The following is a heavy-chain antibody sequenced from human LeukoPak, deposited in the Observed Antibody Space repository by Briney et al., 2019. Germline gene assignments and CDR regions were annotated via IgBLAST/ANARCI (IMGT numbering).Heavy chain of an antibody. CDR3: ARGDDSSGYYPGYFDY. CDR2: ISAYNGNT. Sequence: ASVKVSFKASGYTFTSYGISWVRQAPGQGLEWMGWISAYNGNTNYAQKLQGRVTMTTDTSTSTAYMELRSLRSDDTAVYDCARGDDSSGYYPGYFDYWGQGTLVTVSS. CDR1: GYTFTSYG. D-gene: IGHD3-22*01. J-gene: IGHJ4*02. V-gene: IGHV1-18*01.